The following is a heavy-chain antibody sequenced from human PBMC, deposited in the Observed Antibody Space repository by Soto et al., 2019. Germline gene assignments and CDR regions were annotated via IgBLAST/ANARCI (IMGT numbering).Heavy chain of an antibody. V-gene: IGHV1-69*06. J-gene: IGHJ3*02. CDR2: IIPIFGTA. Sequence: SVKVSCKASGGTFSSYAISWVRQAPGQGLEWMGGIIPIFGTANYAQKFQGRVTITADKSTSTAYMELSSLRSEDTAVYYCARDLRRWLQFYNGERAFDIWGQGTMVTVSS. CDR1: GGTFSSYA. D-gene: IGHD5-12*01. CDR3: ARDLRRWLQFYNGERAFDI.